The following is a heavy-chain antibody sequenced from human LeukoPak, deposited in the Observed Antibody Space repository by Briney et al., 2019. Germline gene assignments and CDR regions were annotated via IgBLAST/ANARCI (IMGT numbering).Heavy chain of an antibody. Sequence: GGSLRLSCAASGFTLSSYGMHWVRQAPGKGLEWVAFIRYDGSNKYYADSVKGRFTISRDNAKNTLYLQMNSLRAEDTAVYYCARGVRDGYSFGFYFDYWGQGALVTVSS. CDR3: ARGVRDGYSFGFYFDY. D-gene: IGHD5-12*01. CDR1: GFTLSSYG. V-gene: IGHV3-30*02. CDR2: IRYDGSNK. J-gene: IGHJ4*02.